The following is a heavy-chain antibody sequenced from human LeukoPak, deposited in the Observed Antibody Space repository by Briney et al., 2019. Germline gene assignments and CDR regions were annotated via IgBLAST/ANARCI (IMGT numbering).Heavy chain of an antibody. CDR1: GFTFSSYG. CDR3: AKDDYDYVWGSYRSYFDY. Sequence: GGSLRLSCAASGFTFSSYGMHWVRQAPGKGLEWVAFIRYDGSNKYYADSVKGRFTISRDNSKNTLYLQMNSLRAEDTAVYYCAKDDYDYVWGSYRSYFDYWGQRTLVTVSS. V-gene: IGHV3-30*02. D-gene: IGHD3-16*02. CDR2: IRYDGSNK. J-gene: IGHJ4*02.